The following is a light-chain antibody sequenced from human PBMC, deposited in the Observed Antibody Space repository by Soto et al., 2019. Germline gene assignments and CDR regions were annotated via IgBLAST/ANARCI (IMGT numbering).Light chain of an antibody. CDR3: QQYPTSPYP. V-gene: IGKV3-20*01. J-gene: IGKJ3*01. CDR1: QSVVSNY. Sequence: EIVLTQSPGTLSLSLGEIATLYCRTSQSVVSNYLAGYQKKPGQAPRVLIYGASSSATGIPDRFSGNGSGVDFTLTISRLEPVDFSVYYCQQYPTSPYPFGPGPKVDMK. CDR2: GAS.